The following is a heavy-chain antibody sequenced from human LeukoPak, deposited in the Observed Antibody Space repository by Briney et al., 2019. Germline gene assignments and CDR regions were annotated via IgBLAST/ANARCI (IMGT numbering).Heavy chain of an antibody. CDR1: GFTFSSHG. D-gene: IGHD2-21*01. V-gene: IGHV3-30*03. J-gene: IGHJ4*02. CDR2: ISNDGSDE. Sequence: GGSLRLPCAASGFTFSSHGMHWVRQAPGKGLEWVSIISNDGSDEDCVDSVKGRFTISRDNSKNTLHLQMNSLRAEDTAVYYCARGCATPYCFLIDYWGQGTLVTVSS. CDR3: ARGCATPYCFLIDY.